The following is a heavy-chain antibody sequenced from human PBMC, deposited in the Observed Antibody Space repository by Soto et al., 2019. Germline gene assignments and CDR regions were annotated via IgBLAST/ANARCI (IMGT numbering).Heavy chain of an antibody. D-gene: IGHD6-19*01. CDR2: IYHSGST. V-gene: IGHV4-4*02. Sequence: SETLSLTCAVSGGSISSSNWWSWVRQPPGKGLEWIGEIYHSGSTNYNPSLKSRVTISVDKSKNQFSLKLSSVTAADTAVYYCARWSEAVAGDYYGMDVWGQGTTVTVSS. CDR3: ARWSEAVAGDYYGMDV. CDR1: GGSISSSNW. J-gene: IGHJ6*02.